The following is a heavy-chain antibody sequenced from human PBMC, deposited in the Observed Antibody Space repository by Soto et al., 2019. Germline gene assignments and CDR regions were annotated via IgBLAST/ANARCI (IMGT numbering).Heavy chain of an antibody. V-gene: IGHV4-31*03. CDR1: GGSISSGGYY. D-gene: IGHD3-10*01. CDR2: IYYSGST. CDR3: ARENTMVRGVIPTV. J-gene: IGHJ3*01. Sequence: QVQLQESGPGLVKPSQTLSLTCTVSGGSISSGGYYWSWIRQHPGKGLEWIGYIYYSGSTYYNPYLKSRATISVDTSKNHFSLKVSSVTAADTAVYYCARENTMVRGVIPTVWCQWTMDTVS.